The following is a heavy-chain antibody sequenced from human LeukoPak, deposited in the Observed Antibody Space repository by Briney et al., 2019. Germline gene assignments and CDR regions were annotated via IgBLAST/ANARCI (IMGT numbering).Heavy chain of an antibody. CDR2: IKSKTDGGTT. V-gene: IGHV3-15*01. J-gene: IGHJ4*02. CDR1: GFTFNNAW. D-gene: IGHD3-10*01. Sequence: GGSLRLSCAGSGFTFNNAWMTWVRQAPGKGLELVGRIKSKTDGGTTDYAAPVKDRFTISRDDSKSTLYLQMNSLQTEDTGVYYCTTELVWFGVLAHWGQGTLATVSS. CDR3: TTELVWFGVLAH.